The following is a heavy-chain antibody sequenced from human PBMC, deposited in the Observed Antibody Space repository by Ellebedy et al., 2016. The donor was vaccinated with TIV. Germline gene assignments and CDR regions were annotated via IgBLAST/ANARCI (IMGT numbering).Heavy chain of an antibody. J-gene: IGHJ4*02. CDR1: GGSISSYY. Sequence: MPSETLSLTCTVSGGSISSYYWSWIRQPPGKGLEWIGYIYYSGSTNYNPSLKSRVTISVDTSKNQFSLRLNSVTAADTAVYYCARARETTSCDYWGQGTLVTVSS. V-gene: IGHV4-59*12. CDR3: ARARETTSCDY. CDR2: IYYSGST. D-gene: IGHD1-1*01.